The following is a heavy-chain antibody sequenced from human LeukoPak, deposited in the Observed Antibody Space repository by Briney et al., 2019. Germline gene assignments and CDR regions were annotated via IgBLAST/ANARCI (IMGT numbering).Heavy chain of an antibody. Sequence: GGSLRLSCEASGFTFSGYAMSWVRQAPGKGLEWISSISSSGGSIYYADSVKGRFTISRDNSKNTLYLQMDSLRAEDMAVYFCAKQRQQVFFDYWGQGTPVTVSS. CDR2: ISSSGGSI. J-gene: IGHJ4*02. D-gene: IGHD6-13*01. CDR1: GFTFSGYA. CDR3: AKQRQQVFFDY. V-gene: IGHV3-23*01.